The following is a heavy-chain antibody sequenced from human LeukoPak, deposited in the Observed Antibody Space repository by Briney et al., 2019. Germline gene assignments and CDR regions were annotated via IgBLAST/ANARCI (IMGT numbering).Heavy chain of an antibody. D-gene: IGHD5-18*01. CDR1: AGSISSSSYD. J-gene: IGHJ5*02. CDR2: IYYSGST. Sequence: SETLSLACTVSAGSISSSSYDWGWIRQLPGKGLEWSGSIYYSGSTYYNPSLKSRVTISVDTSKNQFSLKLSSVTAADTAVYYCARHLVRGYSYGSNWFDPWGQGTLVTVSS. CDR3: ARHLVRGYSYGSNWFDP. V-gene: IGHV4-39*01.